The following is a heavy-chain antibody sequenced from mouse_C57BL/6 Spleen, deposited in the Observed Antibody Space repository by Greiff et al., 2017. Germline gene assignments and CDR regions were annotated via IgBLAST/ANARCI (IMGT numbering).Heavy chain of an antibody. CDR2: IDPETGGT. Sequence: VQLQQSGAELVRPGASVTLSCKASGYTFTDYEMHWVKQTPVHGLEWIGAIDPETGGTAYKQKFKGKAILTADKSSSTAYMELRSLTSEDSAVYYCTRYYYGLDYWGQGTTLTVSS. V-gene: IGHV1-15*01. D-gene: IGHD1-1*01. CDR3: TRYYYGLDY. CDR1: GYTFTDYE. J-gene: IGHJ2*01.